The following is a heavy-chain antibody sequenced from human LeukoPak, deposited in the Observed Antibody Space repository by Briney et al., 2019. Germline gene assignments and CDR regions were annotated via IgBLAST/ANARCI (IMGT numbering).Heavy chain of an antibody. CDR3: ARDSYCSTTSCHLDY. J-gene: IGHJ4*02. CDR1: GGSISGSSYF. D-gene: IGHD2-2*01. Sequence: SETLSLTCTVSGGSISGSSYFWGWIRQSPAKGLEWIGSISYSGITHYNPSLKSRVTMSVDTSRNQVSLNLDSVTAADTAVYYCARDSYCSTTSCHLDYWGQGILVTVS. V-gene: IGHV4-39*07. CDR2: ISYSGIT.